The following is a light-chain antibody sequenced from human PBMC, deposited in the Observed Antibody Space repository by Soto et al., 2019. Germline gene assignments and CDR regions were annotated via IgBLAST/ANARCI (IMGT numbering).Light chain of an antibody. CDR2: RNN. J-gene: IGLJ2*01. CDR1: SSNIGSNY. Sequence: QSVLTQPRSASGTPGQRVTISCSGSSSNIGSNYVYWYQQLPVTAPKLLIYRNNQRPSGVPDRFSGSKSGTSASLAISGLRSEDEADYYCAAWDDSLSGVVFGGGTKLTVL. V-gene: IGLV1-47*01. CDR3: AAWDDSLSGVV.